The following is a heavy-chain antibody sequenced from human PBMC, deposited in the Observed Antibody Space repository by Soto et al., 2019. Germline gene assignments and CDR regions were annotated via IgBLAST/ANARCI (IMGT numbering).Heavy chain of an antibody. CDR3: AKALAGTSRRGDVFDI. CDR1: GFTFSSYA. CDR2: ISGSGGST. Sequence: GGSLRLSCAASGFTFSSYAMSWVRQAPGKGLEWVSGISGSGGSTYYADSVKGRFTISRDNSKITLYLQMNSLRAEDTATYYCAKALAGTSRRGDVFDIWGQGTMVTVSS. D-gene: IGHD6-19*01. J-gene: IGHJ3*02. V-gene: IGHV3-23*01.